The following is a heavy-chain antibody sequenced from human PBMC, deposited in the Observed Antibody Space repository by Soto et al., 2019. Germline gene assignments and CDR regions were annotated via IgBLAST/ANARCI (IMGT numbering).Heavy chain of an antibody. CDR1: GFTFSSYS. V-gene: IGHV3-48*02. Sequence: EVQLVESGGGLVQPGGSLRLSCAASGFTFSSYSMNWVRQAPGKGLEWVSYISSSSSTIYYADSVKGRFTISRDNAKNSLYLQMNSLRDEDTAVYYCARGAFIGRDWDNRMGDYWGQGTLVTVSS. CDR3: ARGAFIGRDWDNRMGDY. D-gene: IGHD3-16*02. J-gene: IGHJ4*02. CDR2: ISSSSSTI.